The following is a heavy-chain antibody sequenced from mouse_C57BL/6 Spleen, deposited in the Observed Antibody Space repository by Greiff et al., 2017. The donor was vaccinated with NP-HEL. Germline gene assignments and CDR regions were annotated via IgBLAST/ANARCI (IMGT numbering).Heavy chain of an antibody. V-gene: IGHV5-4*01. CDR2: ISDGGSYT. CDR3: ARDPYDYDVGYAMDY. Sequence: EVQGVESGGGLVKPGGSLKLSCAASGFTFSSYAMSWVRQTPEKRLEWVATISDGGSYTYYPDNVKGRFTISSDNAKNNLYLQMSHLKSEDTAMYYCARDPYDYDVGYAMDYWGQGTSVTVSS. CDR1: GFTFSSYA. J-gene: IGHJ4*01. D-gene: IGHD2-4*01.